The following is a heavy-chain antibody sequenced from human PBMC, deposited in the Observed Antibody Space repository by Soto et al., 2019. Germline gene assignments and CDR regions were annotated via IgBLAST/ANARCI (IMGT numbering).Heavy chain of an antibody. CDR3: ARDSTMATPGPDAFDI. Sequence: ASVKGSCKASGYTVTSYGITWVRQAPGQGLEWMGWSSGYNGDIKYAQKFQGRVTMTADTSTSTAYMDLRSLRSDDTAIYFCARDSTMATPGPDAFDIWGQGTMVTVSS. CDR1: GYTVTSYG. CDR2: SSGYNGDI. J-gene: IGHJ3*02. D-gene: IGHD5-12*01. V-gene: IGHV1-18*01.